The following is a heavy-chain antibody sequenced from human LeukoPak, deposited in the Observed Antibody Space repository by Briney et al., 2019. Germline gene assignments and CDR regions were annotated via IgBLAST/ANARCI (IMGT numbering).Heavy chain of an antibody. V-gene: IGHV1-2*02. Sequence: GASVKVPHKASRYTLRHHYIHWLRQAPGQGLEWMGWINPNSGGTKYAQKFQGRVTMTRDTSISTAYMELSRLRSDDTAVYYCATEVTDWGQGTLVTVSS. J-gene: IGHJ4*02. D-gene: IGHD5-18*01. CDR2: INPNSGGT. CDR3: ATEVTD. CDR1: RYTLRHHY.